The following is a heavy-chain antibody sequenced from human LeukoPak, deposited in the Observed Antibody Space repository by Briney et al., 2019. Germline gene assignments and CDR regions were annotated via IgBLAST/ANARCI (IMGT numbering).Heavy chain of an antibody. V-gene: IGHV1-2*04. D-gene: IGHD3-16*01. J-gene: IGHJ4*02. CDR1: GYTFTSYG. CDR2: INPNSGGT. Sequence: ASVKVSCKASGYTFTSYGISWVRQAPGQGLEWMGWINPNSGGTNYAQKFQGWVTMTRDTSISTAYMELSRLRSDDTAVYYCAREAPGGNYFDYWGQGTLVTVSS. CDR3: AREAPGGNYFDY.